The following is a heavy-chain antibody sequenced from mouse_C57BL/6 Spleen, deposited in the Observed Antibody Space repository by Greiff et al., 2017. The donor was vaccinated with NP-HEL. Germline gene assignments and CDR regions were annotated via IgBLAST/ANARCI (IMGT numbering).Heavy chain of an antibody. CDR3: ARGAPPGSHWYFDV. V-gene: IGHV5-2*01. CDR2: INSDGGST. Sequence: EVHLVESGGGLVQPGESLKLSCESNEYEFPSHDMSWVRKTPGKRLELVAAINSDGGSTYYPDTMERRFIISRDNTKKTLYLQMSSLRSEDTALYYCARGAPPGSHWYFDVWGTGTTVTVSS. J-gene: IGHJ1*03. CDR1: EYEFPSHD. D-gene: IGHD4-1*01.